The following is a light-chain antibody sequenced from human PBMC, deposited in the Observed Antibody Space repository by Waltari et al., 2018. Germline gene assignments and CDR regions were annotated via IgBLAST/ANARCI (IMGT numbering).Light chain of an antibody. Sequence: VLTQSPGTLSLSPGERATLSCRASQSISKYLVWYQQRPGHAPRLLIYVASTRATGIPDRFSGSGFGTDFTLTISRLEPEDFAMYYCQNHERFPATFGQGTKVEIK. J-gene: IGKJ1*01. CDR1: QSISKY. CDR3: QNHERFPAT. V-gene: IGKV3-20*01. CDR2: VAS.